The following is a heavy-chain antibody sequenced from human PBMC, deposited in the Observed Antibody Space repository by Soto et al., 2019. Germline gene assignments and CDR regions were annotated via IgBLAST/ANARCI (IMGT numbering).Heavy chain of an antibody. D-gene: IGHD4-4*01. Sequence: SETLSLTCTVSGDSISSYYWSWIRQPPGKGLEWIGYIYYSGSTNYNPSLKSRVTISVDTSKNQFSLKLSSVTAADTAVYYCARGMTTVTTLDYWGQGTLVTVSS. V-gene: IGHV4-59*01. CDR3: ARGMTTVTTLDY. CDR1: GDSISSYY. J-gene: IGHJ4*02. CDR2: IYYSGST.